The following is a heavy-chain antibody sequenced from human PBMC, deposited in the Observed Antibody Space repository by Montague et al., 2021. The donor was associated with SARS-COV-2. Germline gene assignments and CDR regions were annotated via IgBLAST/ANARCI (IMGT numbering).Heavy chain of an antibody. Sequence: PALVKPTQTLTLTCTLSGFSLSTSGMCVSWIRQPPGKALEWLARIDWDDDKYYSTSLKTRLTISKDTSKNQVVLTMTNMGPVDTATYYCARTTMITFEGVIVPFDYWGQGTLGTVSS. D-gene: IGHD3-16*02. CDR2: IDWDDDK. CDR1: GFSLSTSGMC. J-gene: IGHJ4*02. V-gene: IGHV2-70*11. CDR3: ARTTMITFEGVIVPFDY.